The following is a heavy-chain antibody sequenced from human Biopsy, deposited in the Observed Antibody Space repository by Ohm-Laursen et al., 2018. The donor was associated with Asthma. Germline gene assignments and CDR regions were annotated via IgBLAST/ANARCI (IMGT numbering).Heavy chain of an antibody. V-gene: IGHV3-30*18. CDR1: GFSFSNYG. D-gene: IGHD1-26*01. CDR3: AKEVFPGWELRRGPDS. CDR2: ISFDGTNR. J-gene: IGHJ4*02. Sequence: SLRLSCTATGFSFSNYGMHWVRQAPGKGLDWVAVISFDGTNRNYTDSVKGRFTISRDNSRNTLHLEMNSLRAEDTAVYFCAKEVFPGWELRRGPDSWGQGTLVTVSP.